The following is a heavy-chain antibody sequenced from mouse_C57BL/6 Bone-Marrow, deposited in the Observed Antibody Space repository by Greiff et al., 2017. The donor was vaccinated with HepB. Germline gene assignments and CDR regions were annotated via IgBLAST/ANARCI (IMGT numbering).Heavy chain of an antibody. CDR1: GYAFTSYW. V-gene: IGHV1-50*01. D-gene: IGHD3-2*02. CDR2: IDPSDSYT. Sequence: VQLQQPGAELVKPGASVKLSCKASGYAFTSYWMQWVKQRPGQGLEWIGEIDPSDSYTNYNQKFKGKATLTVDTSSSTAYMQLSSLTSEDSAVYYCARGSGPYYFDYWGQGTTLTVSS. CDR3: ARGSGPYYFDY. J-gene: IGHJ2*01.